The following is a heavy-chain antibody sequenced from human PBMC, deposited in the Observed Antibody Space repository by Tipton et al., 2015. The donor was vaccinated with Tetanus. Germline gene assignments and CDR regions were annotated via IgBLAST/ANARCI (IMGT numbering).Heavy chain of an antibody. Sequence: SLRLSCAASGFTVSGNYMSWVRQAPGKGLEWVSAISGSGGSTYYADSVKGRFTISRDNSKNTLYLQMNSLRAEDTAVYYCAKVDIVATIPYLDYWGQGTLVTVSS. D-gene: IGHD5-12*01. CDR2: ISGSGGST. J-gene: IGHJ4*02. V-gene: IGHV3-23*01. CDR1: GFTVSGNY. CDR3: AKVDIVATIPYLDY.